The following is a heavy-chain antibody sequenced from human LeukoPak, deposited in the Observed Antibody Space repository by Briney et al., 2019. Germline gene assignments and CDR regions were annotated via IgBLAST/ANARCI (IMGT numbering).Heavy chain of an antibody. Sequence: VASVKVSCKASGYTFTAYYMHWVRQAPGQGPEWMGWIGPDSGGTNYAQKFQGRVTMTRDTSFSTVYMELSRLRSDGTAVYYCARGYFYGSGSYYDMWGQGTMVTVSS. CDR1: GYTFTAYY. CDR2: IGPDSGGT. V-gene: IGHV1-2*02. D-gene: IGHD3-10*01. CDR3: ARGYFYGSGSYYDM. J-gene: IGHJ3*02.